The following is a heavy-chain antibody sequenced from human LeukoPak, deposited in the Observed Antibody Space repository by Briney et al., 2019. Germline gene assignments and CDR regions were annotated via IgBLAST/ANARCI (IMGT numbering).Heavy chain of an antibody. Sequence: SETLSLTCTVSGGSITSNFWSWIRQPPGKGLEWIGYIYNIGYIYYSGSTNYNPSLKSRVTISVDTSKNQFSLKLSSVAAADTAVYYCARASGYSYGPGTVDYWGQGTLVTVSS. CDR1: GGSITSNF. CDR3: ARASGYSYGPGTVDY. CDR2: IYYSGST. D-gene: IGHD5-18*01. J-gene: IGHJ4*02. V-gene: IGHV4-59*01.